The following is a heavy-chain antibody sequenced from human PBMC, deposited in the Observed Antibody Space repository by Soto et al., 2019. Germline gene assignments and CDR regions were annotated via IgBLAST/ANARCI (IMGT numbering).Heavy chain of an antibody. CDR2: ISSSSSYI. V-gene: IGHV3-21*01. Sequence: GASLRLSCAASGFTFSSYSMNCVSQAPGKGLEWFSSISSSSSYIYYADSMKGRFTISRDNAKNSLYLQMNSLRAEDTAVYYCARFHPESLLAEYYFDFWGQGTLVTVSS. D-gene: IGHD3-3*02. J-gene: IGHJ4*02. CDR1: GFTFSSYS. CDR3: ARFHPESLLAEYYFDF.